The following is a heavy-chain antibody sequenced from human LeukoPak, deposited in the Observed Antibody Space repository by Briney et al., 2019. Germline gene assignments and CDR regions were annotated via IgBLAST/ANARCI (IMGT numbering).Heavy chain of an antibody. CDR1: GGSVSDSASY. CDR2: IYHTGST. CDR3: TRTPMTVAGAYYYSMDV. D-gene: IGHD6-19*01. V-gene: IGHV4-39*01. J-gene: IGHJ6*02. Sequence: SETLSLTCTVSGGSVSDSASYWGWIRQPPGKGLEYIGNIYHTGSTYYNPSLKSRVITTVDTSKSQFTLKLSSVSAADTAVYYCTRTPMTVAGAYYYSMDVWGQGTTVTVSS.